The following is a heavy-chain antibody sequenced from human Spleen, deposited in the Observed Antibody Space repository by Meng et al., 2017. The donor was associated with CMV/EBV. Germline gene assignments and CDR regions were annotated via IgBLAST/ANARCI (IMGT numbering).Heavy chain of an antibody. CDR2: IYSGGSST. V-gene: IGHV3-23*03. CDR3: AKKRRGGSYPDY. CDR1: GFTFANYA. D-gene: IGHD1-26*01. Sequence: GESLKISCSASGFTFANYAMSWVRQAPGKGLEWVSVIYSGGSSTYYADSVKGRFTISRDNSKNTLYLQMNSLRAEDTAVYYCAKKRRGGSYPDYWGQGTLVTVSS. J-gene: IGHJ4*02.